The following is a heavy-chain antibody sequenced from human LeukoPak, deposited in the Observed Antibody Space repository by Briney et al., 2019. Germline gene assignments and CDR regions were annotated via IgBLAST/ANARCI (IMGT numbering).Heavy chain of an antibody. CDR1: GFTFDDYA. V-gene: IGHV3-9*01. J-gene: IGHJ4*02. CDR2: ISWNSGSI. D-gene: IGHD6-19*01. Sequence: GRSLRLSCAASGFTFDDYAMQWVRQAPGKGLEWVSGISWNSGSIGYADSVKGRFTVSRDNAKNSLYLQMNSLRTEDTALYFCAKDYTSGWYGYFFDYWGQGTLDTVSS. CDR3: AKDYTSGWYGYFFDY.